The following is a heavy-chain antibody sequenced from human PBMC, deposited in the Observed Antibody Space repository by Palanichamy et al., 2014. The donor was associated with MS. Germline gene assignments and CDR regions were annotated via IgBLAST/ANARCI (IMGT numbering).Heavy chain of an antibody. CDR3: ARSRWSGYCDS. J-gene: IGHJ4*02. CDR1: GFNFSNYW. V-gene: IGHV3-74*02. D-gene: IGHD3-3*01. CDR2: INSDGTTS. Sequence: EVQLVESGGDLVQPGGSLRLSCAASGFNFSNYWMHWVRQVPGKRLVWVSRINSDGTTSHYADSVKGRFTISRDNAKNTLFLQMNSLRGEDTAVYYCARSRWSGYCDSWGQGIVVTVSS.